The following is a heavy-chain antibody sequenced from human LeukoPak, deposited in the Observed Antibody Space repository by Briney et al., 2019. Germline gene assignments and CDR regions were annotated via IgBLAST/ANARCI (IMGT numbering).Heavy chain of an antibody. D-gene: IGHD2-15*01. CDR1: GGSFSGYY. Sequence: SETLSLTCAVYGGSFSGYYWSWIRQPPGKELEWIGYIYYSGSTNYNPSLKSRVTISVDTSKNQFSLKLSSVTAADTAVYYCAREPVGSGRYDYRGQGTLVTVSS. V-gene: IGHV4-59*01. CDR2: IYYSGST. CDR3: AREPVGSGRYDY. J-gene: IGHJ4*02.